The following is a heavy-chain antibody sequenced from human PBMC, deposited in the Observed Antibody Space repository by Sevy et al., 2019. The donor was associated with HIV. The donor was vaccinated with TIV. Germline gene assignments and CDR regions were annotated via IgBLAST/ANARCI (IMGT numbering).Heavy chain of an antibody. J-gene: IGHJ4*02. CDR2: IYFGGSP. CDR1: GDSISSFY. CDR3: ATAYKWNDAMHT. D-gene: IGHD1-1*01. V-gene: IGHV4-4*07. Sequence: SETLSLTCTVSGDSISSFYWSWVRQPAGKGLEWLGRIYFGGSPNYNPSLKSRVTMSLETSENQVSLKVSSVTAADTAVYYCATAYKWNDAMHTWGQGTLVTVSS.